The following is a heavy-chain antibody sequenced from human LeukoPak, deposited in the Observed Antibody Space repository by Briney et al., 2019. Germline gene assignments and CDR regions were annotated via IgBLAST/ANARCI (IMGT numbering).Heavy chain of an antibody. Sequence: GGSLRLSCAASGYTFSIFGIHWVRQAPGKGLEWVAAISPDGNKEYYTESVKGRFTVSRDNSNNMIYLQMNSLRGEDSAAYYCAKVNNYDDYWGQGTLVTVSS. CDR1: GYTFSIFG. CDR2: ISPDGNKE. V-gene: IGHV3-30*18. CDR3: AKVNNYDDY. D-gene: IGHD1/OR15-1a*01. J-gene: IGHJ4*02.